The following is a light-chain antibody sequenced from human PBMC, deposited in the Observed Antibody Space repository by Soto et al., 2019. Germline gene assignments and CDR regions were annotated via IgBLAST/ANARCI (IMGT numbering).Light chain of an antibody. CDR3: QQYGSSSWT. Sequence: VLTQSPGTLSLSPGERATLSCRASQSVSSSYLAWYQQKPGQAPRLLIYGASSRATGIPDRFSGSGSGTDFTLTISRLEPEDFAVYYCQQYGSSSWTFGQGTKVEIK. CDR1: QSVSSSY. V-gene: IGKV3-20*01. J-gene: IGKJ1*01. CDR2: GAS.